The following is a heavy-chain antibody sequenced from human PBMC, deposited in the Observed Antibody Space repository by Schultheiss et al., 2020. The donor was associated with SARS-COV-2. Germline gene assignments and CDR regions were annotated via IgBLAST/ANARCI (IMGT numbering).Heavy chain of an antibody. CDR2: MNPNSGNT. Sequence: ASVKVSCKASGGTFSSYAISWVRQAPGQGLEWMGWMNPNSGNTGYAQKFQGRVTMTTDTSTSTAYMELRSLRSDDTAVYYCARSQGVFGVVSTFDYWGQGTLVTVSS. V-gene: IGHV1-18*01. CDR3: ARSQGVFGVVSTFDY. D-gene: IGHD3-3*01. CDR1: GGTFSSYA. J-gene: IGHJ4*02.